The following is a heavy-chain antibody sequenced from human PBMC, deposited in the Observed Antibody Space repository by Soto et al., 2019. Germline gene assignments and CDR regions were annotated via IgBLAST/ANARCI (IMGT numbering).Heavy chain of an antibody. D-gene: IGHD3-3*01. CDR3: AKAPYRGAFGVVDY. CDR1: GFTFDDYT. CDR2: ISWDGGST. V-gene: IGHV3-43*01. Sequence: EVQLVESGGVVVQPGGSLRLSCAASGFTFDDYTMHWVRQAPGKGLEWVSLISWDGGSTYYADSVKGRFTISRDNSKNSLYLQMNSLRTEDTALYYCAKAPYRGAFGVVDYWGQGTLVTVSS. J-gene: IGHJ4*02.